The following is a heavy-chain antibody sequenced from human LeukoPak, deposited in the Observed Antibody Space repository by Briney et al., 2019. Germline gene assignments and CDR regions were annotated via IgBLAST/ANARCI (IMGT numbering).Heavy chain of an antibody. CDR1: GFTFSNYA. J-gene: IGHJ4*02. D-gene: IGHD3-9*01. CDR3: AKWGDYDILTGYYDSDY. Sequence: PGASLRLSCAASGFTFSNYAMSWVRQAPGKGLEWVSAIFGTGGSTYYADSVKGRFTISRDNSKNTLYLQMNSLRAEDRAVYYCAKWGDYDILTGYYDSDYWGQGTLVTVSS. V-gene: IGHV3-23*01. CDR2: IFGTGGST.